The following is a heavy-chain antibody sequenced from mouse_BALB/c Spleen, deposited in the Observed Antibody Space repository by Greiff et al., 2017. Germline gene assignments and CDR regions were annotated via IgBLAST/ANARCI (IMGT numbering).Heavy chain of an antibody. CDR1: GFTFSSYA. Sequence: EVQRVESGGGLVKPGGSLKLSCAASGFTFSSYAMSWVRQTPEKRLEWVASISSGGSTYYPDSVKGRFTISRDNARNILYLQMSSLRSEDTAMYYCARGRDYDYFYAMDYWGQGTSVTVSS. V-gene: IGHV5-6-5*01. D-gene: IGHD2-4*01. CDR2: ISSGGST. J-gene: IGHJ4*01. CDR3: ARGRDYDYFYAMDY.